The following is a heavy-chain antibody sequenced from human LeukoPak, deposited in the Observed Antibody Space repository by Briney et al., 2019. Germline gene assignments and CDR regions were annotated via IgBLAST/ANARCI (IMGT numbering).Heavy chain of an antibody. CDR3: ARGVDTAMVFDY. V-gene: IGHV4-34*01. CDR2: INHSGST. J-gene: IGHJ4*02. Sequence: SETLSLTCAVYGGSFSGYYWSWIRQPPGKGLEWIGEINHSGSTNYNPSLKSRVTISVDTSKNQFSLKLSSVTAADMAVYYCARGVDTAMVFDYWGQGTLVTVSS. CDR1: GGSFSGYY. D-gene: IGHD5-18*01.